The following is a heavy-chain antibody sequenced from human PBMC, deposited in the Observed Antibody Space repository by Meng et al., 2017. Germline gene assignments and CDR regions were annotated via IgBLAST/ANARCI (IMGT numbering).Heavy chain of an antibody. Sequence: GESLKISCAASGFTFSSYAMRWVRQAPGQGLEWVSAISGSGGGTSYADSVKGRFTISRDNSKNTLYLQLNSLRAEDTAVYYCAKCSGGYCYQNAFDIWGQGTQVTVSS. CDR1: GFTFSSYA. D-gene: IGHD3-10*02. CDR2: ISGSGGGT. CDR3: AKCSGGYCYQNAFDI. J-gene: IGHJ3*02. V-gene: IGHV3-23*01.